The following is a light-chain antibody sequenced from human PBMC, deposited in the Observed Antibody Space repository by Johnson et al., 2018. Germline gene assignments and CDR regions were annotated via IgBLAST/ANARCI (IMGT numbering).Light chain of an antibody. CDR1: SSNIGNNY. V-gene: IGLV1-51*02. CDR2: ENN. J-gene: IGLJ1*01. CDR3: GTWDSCLSAGNV. Sequence: QSVLTQPPSVSAAPGQKVTISCSGSSSNIGNNYVSWYQQLPGTAPKLLIYENNKRPSGIPDRFSGSKSGTSATLGITGLQTGGEADYYCGTWDSCLSAGNVFGTGTKVTVL.